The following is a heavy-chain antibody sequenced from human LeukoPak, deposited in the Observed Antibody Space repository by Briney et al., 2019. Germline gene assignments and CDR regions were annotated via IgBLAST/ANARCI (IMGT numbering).Heavy chain of an antibody. Sequence: GGSLRLSCAASGFTFSNYWMHWVRQAPGKGPVWVSRIYTDGSSTNYADSVKGRFTISRDNAKNTLYLQMNSLRGEDTAVYYCARGASNRFDYWGQGTLDTVSS. D-gene: IGHD1-14*01. J-gene: IGHJ4*02. V-gene: IGHV3-74*01. CDR3: ARGASNRFDY. CDR1: GFTFSNYW. CDR2: IYTDGSST.